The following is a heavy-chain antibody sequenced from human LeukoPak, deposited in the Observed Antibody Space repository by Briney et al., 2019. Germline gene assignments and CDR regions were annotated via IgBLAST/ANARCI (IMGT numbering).Heavy chain of an antibody. CDR1: GGSISSGGYY. J-gene: IGHJ4*02. CDR2: IYYRGTS. V-gene: IGHV4-31*03. D-gene: IGHD5-24*01. CDR3: ARGGKMATSYYFDS. Sequence: SETLSLTCTVSGGSISSGGYYWSWIRQHPGKGLEWIGYIYYRGTSNYNPSLKSRLTISVDASKNQFSLRLSSVTAADTAVYYCARGGKMATSYYFDSWGQGTLVTVSS.